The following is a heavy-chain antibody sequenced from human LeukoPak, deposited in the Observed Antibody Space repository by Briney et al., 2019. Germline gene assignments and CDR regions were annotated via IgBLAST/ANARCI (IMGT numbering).Heavy chain of an antibody. V-gene: IGHV3-64*01. Sequence: GGSLRLSCAASGFTFSSYAMHWVRQAPGKGLEYVSAISTNGDGTYYANSVKGRFTISRDNSKNTLYLQMGSLRAEDMAVYYCARSPLSGSYTTAFDIWGQGTMVTVSS. D-gene: IGHD1-26*01. CDR2: ISTNGDGT. J-gene: IGHJ3*02. CDR3: ARSPLSGSYTTAFDI. CDR1: GFTFSSYA.